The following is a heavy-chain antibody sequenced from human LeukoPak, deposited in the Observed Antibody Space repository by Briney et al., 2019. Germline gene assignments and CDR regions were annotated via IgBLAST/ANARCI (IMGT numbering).Heavy chain of an antibody. Sequence: PSETLSLTCTVSGGSISSYYWSWIRQPPGKGLEWIGYIYYSGSTNYNPSLKSRVTISVDTSKNQFSLKLSSVTAADTAVYYCARAPPPPEAFDIWGQGTMVTVSS. CDR1: GGSISSYY. CDR2: IYYSGST. V-gene: IGHV4-59*01. CDR3: ARAPPPPEAFDI. J-gene: IGHJ3*02. D-gene: IGHD1-14*01.